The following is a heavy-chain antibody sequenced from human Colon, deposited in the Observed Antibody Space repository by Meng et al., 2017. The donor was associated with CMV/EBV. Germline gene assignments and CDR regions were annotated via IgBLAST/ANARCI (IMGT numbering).Heavy chain of an antibody. J-gene: IGHJ4*02. CDR2: FSTYTGNT. D-gene: IGHD1-7*01. CDR1: GYTISNYG. CDR3: VRGAWNSRGCFDH. V-gene: IGHV1-18*01. Sequence: ASVKVSCKASGYTISNYGISWARQAPGQGLEWMGCFSTYTGNTIYAQKLQGRVTMTTDTATNTAYMELRSLRSDDTAVYYCVRGAWNSRGCFDHWGQGALVTV.